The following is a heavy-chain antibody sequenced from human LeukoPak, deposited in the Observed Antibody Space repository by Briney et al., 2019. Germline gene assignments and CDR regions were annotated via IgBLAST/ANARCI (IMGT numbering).Heavy chain of an antibody. CDR3: ARELVSLGTGYFDL. Sequence: GGPLRLSCEASGFTFRTYGMTWVRQAPGKGLEWVSGITGSSTWTYYADSVKGRITISRDNSKNTLHLQMSSLRAEDTAIYYCARELVSLGTGYFDLWGRGTLVTVSS. V-gene: IGHV3-23*01. CDR1: GFTFRTYG. J-gene: IGHJ2*01. CDR2: ITGSSTWT. D-gene: IGHD3/OR15-3a*01.